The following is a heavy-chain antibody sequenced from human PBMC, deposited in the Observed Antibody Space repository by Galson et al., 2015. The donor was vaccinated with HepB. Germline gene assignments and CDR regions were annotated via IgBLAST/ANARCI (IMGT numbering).Heavy chain of an antibody. J-gene: IGHJ6*03. CDR1: GYTFTSYG. CDR2: ISAYNGNT. Sequence: SVKVSCKASGYTFTSYGISWVRQAPGQGLEWMGWISAYNGNTNYAQKLQGRVTMTTDTSTSTAYMELRSLRSDDTAVYYCARGDDFWSGYYPYYYMDVWGKGTTVTVSS. V-gene: IGHV1-18*01. D-gene: IGHD3-3*01. CDR3: ARGDDFWSGYYPYYYMDV.